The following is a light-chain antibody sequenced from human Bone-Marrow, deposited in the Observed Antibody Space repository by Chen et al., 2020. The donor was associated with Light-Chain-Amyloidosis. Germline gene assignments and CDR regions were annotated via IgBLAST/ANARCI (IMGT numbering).Light chain of an antibody. CDR3: QSFDRSLSGWV. CDR1: SSNIGAGYD. CDR2: GNS. J-gene: IGLJ3*02. V-gene: IGLV1-40*01. Sequence: QSVLTQPPSVSGAPGQRVTLSCTGSSSNIGAGYDVHWYQQLPGTAPKLLIYGNSNRPSGVPDRISGSKSGASASLAITGLQAEDEAEYYCQSFDRSLSGWVFGGGTKLTFL.